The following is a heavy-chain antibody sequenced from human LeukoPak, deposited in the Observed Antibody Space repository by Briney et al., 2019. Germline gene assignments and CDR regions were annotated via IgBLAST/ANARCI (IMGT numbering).Heavy chain of an antibody. CDR3: ARGAPQGYGSSWYFDY. CDR1: GFTFSSYS. J-gene: IGHJ4*02. V-gene: IGHV3-21*01. CDR2: ISSSSSSYI. D-gene: IGHD6-13*01. Sequence: GGSLRLSCAASGFTFSSYSMNWVRQAPGKGLEWVSSISSSSSSYIYYADSVKGRFTISRDNAKNSLYLQMNSLRAEDTAVYYCARGAPQGYGSSWYFDYWGQGTLVTVSS.